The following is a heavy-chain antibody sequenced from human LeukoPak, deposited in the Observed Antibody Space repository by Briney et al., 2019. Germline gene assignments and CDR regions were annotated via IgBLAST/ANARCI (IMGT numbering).Heavy chain of an antibody. V-gene: IGHV3-30*03. CDR2: ISHDGSNT. J-gene: IGHJ6*02. Sequence: GGSLRLSCAASGFTFSLYGIHWVRQAPGKGLEWVAVISHDGSNTYFADSVKGRFAISSDTSKNTLYLQMNTLRAEDTAVYYCARHDYDSSGYYGYYGMDVWGQGTTVTVSS. D-gene: IGHD3-22*01. CDR3: ARHDYDSSGYYGYYGMDV. CDR1: GFTFSLYG.